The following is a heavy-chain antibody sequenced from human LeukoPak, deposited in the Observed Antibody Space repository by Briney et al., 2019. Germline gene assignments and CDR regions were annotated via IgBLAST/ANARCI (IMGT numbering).Heavy chain of an antibody. CDR3: ARGPYSSASFDY. Sequence: PGGSLRLSCAASGFTFSSYSMNWVRQAPGKGLEWVSSISSSSSYIYYADSVKGRFTISRDNAKNSLYLQMNSLRAEDTAVYYCARGPYSSASFDYWGQGTLVTVSS. CDR2: ISSSSSYI. J-gene: IGHJ4*02. D-gene: IGHD6-25*01. V-gene: IGHV3-21*01. CDR1: GFTFSSYS.